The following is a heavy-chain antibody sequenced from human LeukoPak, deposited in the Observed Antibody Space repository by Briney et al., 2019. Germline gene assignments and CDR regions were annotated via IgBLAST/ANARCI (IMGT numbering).Heavy chain of an antibody. CDR2: IYYSGST. Sequence: SETLSLTCTVSGGSISSHYWSWIRQPPGKGLEWIGYIYYSGSTNYNPSLKSRVTISVDTSKNQFSLKLSSVTAAYPAVYYCARAMIAGATIRLDWFDPWGQATLVLVS. J-gene: IGHJ5*02. CDR1: GGSISSHY. V-gene: IGHV4-59*11. D-gene: IGHD1-26*01. CDR3: ARAMIAGATIRLDWFDP.